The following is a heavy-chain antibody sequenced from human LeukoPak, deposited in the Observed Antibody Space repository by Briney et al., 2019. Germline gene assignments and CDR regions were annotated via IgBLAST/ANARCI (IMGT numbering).Heavy chain of an antibody. V-gene: IGHV4-59*01. CDR1: GGSISSYY. J-gene: IGHJ5*02. CDR2: IYYSGST. CDR3: ARGNSSGYLAWFAP. Sequence: SETLSLTCTVSGGSISSYYWSWIRQPPGKGLEWIGYIYYSGSTNYNPSLKSQVTISVDTSKNQFSLKLNSVTAADTAVYYCARGNSSGYLAWFAPWGQGTLVTVSS. D-gene: IGHD3-22*01.